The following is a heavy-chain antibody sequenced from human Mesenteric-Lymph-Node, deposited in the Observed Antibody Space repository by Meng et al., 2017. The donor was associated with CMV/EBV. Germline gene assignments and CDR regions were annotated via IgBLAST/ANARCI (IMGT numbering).Heavy chain of an antibody. CDR2: IYYSGST. D-gene: IGHD6-13*01. CDR3: ARAMAGWDSSSWYGWDY. Sequence: SETLSLTCTVSGGSISSYYWSWIRQPPGKGLEWIGYIYYSGSTNYNHSRKSRVTISVDTSKNQFSLKLSSVTAADTAVYYCARAMAGWDSSSWYGWDYWGQGTLVTVSS. CDR1: GGSISSYY. J-gene: IGHJ4*02. V-gene: IGHV4-59*01.